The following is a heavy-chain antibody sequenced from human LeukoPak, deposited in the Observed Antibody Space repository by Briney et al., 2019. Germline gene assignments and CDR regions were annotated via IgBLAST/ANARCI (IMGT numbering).Heavy chain of an antibody. V-gene: IGHV4-30-2*01. CDR2: IYHSGST. CDR3: ASELYYDILTGYYKVDY. Sequence: SETLSLTCAVSGGSISSGGYSWSWIRQPPGKGLEWIGYIYHSGSTYHNPSLKSRVTISVDRSKNQFSLKLSSVTAADTAVYYCASELYYDILTGYYKVDYWGQGTLVTVSS. CDR1: GGSISSGGYS. D-gene: IGHD3-9*01. J-gene: IGHJ4*02.